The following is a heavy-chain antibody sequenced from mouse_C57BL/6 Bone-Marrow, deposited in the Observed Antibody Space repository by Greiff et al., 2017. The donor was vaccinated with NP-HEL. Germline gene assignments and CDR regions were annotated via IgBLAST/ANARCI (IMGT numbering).Heavy chain of an antibody. D-gene: IGHD3-2*02. J-gene: IGHJ2*01. CDR1: GYTFTSSG. CDR2: IYPRSGNT. Sequence: LEESGEEGERKGASVKLSCKASGYTFTSSGISWVKQRTGQGLEWIGEIYPRSGNTYYNEKFKGKATLTADKSSSTAYMELRSLKSEDSAVYFCARDSSGHFDYWGQGTTLTVSS. CDR3: ARDSSGHFDY. V-gene: IGHV1-81*01.